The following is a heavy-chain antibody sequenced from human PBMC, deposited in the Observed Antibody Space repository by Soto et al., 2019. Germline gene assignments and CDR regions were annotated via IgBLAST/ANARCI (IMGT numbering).Heavy chain of an antibody. Sequence: ASVKVSCKASGYTFTSYAMHWVRQAPVQRLEWMGWINAGNGNTKYSQKFQGRVTITRDTSASTAYMELSSLRSEDTAVYYCARDRYDFWSGYSSGKSNWFDPWGQGTLVTVSS. CDR2: INAGNGNT. D-gene: IGHD3-3*01. CDR3: ARDRYDFWSGYSSGKSNWFDP. V-gene: IGHV1-3*01. J-gene: IGHJ5*02. CDR1: GYTFTSYA.